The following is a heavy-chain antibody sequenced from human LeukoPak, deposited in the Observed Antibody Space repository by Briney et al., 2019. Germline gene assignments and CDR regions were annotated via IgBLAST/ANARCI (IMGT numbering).Heavy chain of an antibody. D-gene: IGHD2-2*01. CDR3: ARDYQNYYYYYYMDV. CDR2: IIPILGIA. CDR1: GGTFSSYA. V-gene: IGHV1-69*04. Sequence: ASVKVSCKASGGTFSSYAISWVRQAPGQGLEWMGRIIPILGIANYAQKFQGRVTITADKSTSTAYMELSSLRSEDTAVYYCARDYQNYYYYYYMDVWGKGTTVTVSS. J-gene: IGHJ6*03.